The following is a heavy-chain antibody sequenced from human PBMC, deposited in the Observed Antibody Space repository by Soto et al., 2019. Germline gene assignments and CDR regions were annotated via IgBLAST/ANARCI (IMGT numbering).Heavy chain of an antibody. CDR2: TYYRSKWYN. CDR1: GDSVSSNSAA. Sequence: PSQTLSLTCAISGDSVSSNSAALNWIRQSPSRGLEWLGRTYYRSKWYNDYAVSVKSRITINPDTSKNQFSLQLNSVTPEDTAVYYCAREDCSSTSCYQYYYGMDVWGQGTLVTVSS. CDR3: AREDCSSTSCYQYYYGMDV. D-gene: IGHD2-2*01. V-gene: IGHV6-1*01. J-gene: IGHJ6*02.